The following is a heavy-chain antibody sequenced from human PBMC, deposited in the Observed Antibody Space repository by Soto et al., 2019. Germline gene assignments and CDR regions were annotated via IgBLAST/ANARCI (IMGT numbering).Heavy chain of an antibody. CDR3: ARDLPPVDY. J-gene: IGHJ4*02. CDR1: GYTFSSYH. Sequence: QIQLVQSGAEVKKPGDSVKVSCKASGYTFSSYHITWVRQAPGQGLEWMGWISAYNGNTNYAQNLQGRVTMTTDPSTSTAYMELRSLRSDDTAEYYCARDLPPVDYWGQGTLVTVSS. V-gene: IGHV1-18*01. CDR2: ISAYNGNT.